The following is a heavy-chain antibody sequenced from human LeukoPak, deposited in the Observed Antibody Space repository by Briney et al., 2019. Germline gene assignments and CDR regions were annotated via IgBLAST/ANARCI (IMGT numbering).Heavy chain of an antibody. J-gene: IGHJ6*02. D-gene: IGHD2-2*01. CDR3: ARDTNIVVVPAAAGRLYYYYYGMDV. CDR1: GGSISSGDYY. V-gene: IGHV4-30-4*01. CDR2: IYYSAST. Sequence: PSETLSLTCTVSGGSISSGDYYWSWIRQPPGKGLEWIGYIYYSASTYYNPSLKSRVTISVDTSKNQFSLKLSSVTAADTAVYYCARDTNIVVVPAAAGRLYYYYYGMDVWGQGTTVTVSS.